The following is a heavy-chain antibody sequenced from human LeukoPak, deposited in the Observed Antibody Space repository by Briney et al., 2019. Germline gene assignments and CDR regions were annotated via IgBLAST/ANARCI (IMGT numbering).Heavy chain of an antibody. J-gene: IGHJ4*02. Sequence: GGSLRLSCAASGFTFSNSDMHWVRQVRGKGLEWVALIQTAGDTYYPASVKGRFTISRENAKNSFYLQMNSLRAEDTAVYCCAKAWDYGDYVIDYWGQGTLVTVSS. D-gene: IGHD4-17*01. CDR3: AKAWDYGDYVIDY. CDR1: GFTFSNSD. V-gene: IGHV3-13*01. CDR2: IQTAGDT.